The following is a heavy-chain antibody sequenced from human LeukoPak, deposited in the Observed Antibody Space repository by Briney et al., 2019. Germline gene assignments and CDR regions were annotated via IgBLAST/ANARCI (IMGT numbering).Heavy chain of an antibody. V-gene: IGHV4-59*01. CDR1: GFTFSSYA. J-gene: IGHJ6*03. D-gene: IGHD3-22*01. CDR2: IYYSGYT. Sequence: GSLRLSCAASGFTFSSYAMSWIRQPPGKGLEWIGYIYYSGYTNYNPSLKSRVTISVDTSKNQFSLKLSSVTAADTAVYYCARVGYDSSGYSEREDYYYYYMDVWGKGTTVTVSS. CDR3: ARVGYDSSGYSEREDYYYYYMDV.